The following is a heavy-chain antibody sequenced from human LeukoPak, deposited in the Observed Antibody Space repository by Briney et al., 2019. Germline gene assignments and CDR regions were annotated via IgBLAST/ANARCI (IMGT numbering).Heavy chain of an antibody. CDR2: INPNSGGT. V-gene: IGHV1-2*02. CDR3: ARTRGAMAFTDY. D-gene: IGHD3-10*01. CDR1: GYTFTSYY. J-gene: IGHJ4*02. Sequence: GASVKVSCKASGYTFTSYYMHWVRQAPGQGLEWMGWINPNSGGTNYAQKFQGRVTMTRDTSISIAYMELSRLRSDDTAVYYCARTRGAMAFTDYWGQGTLVTVSS.